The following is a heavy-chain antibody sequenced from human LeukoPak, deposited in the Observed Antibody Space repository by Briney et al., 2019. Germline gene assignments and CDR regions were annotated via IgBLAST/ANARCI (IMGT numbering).Heavy chain of an antibody. D-gene: IGHD2-15*01. V-gene: IGHV3-69-1*01. CDR2: IGTGGTT. Sequence: GGSLRLSCSVSGFSLSVYSMDWVRQAPGQGLEWISYIGTGGTTYYADSVLGRFTVSRDNAKKSVYLQMNSLTVGDTAVYYCARDPVEGGLDYWGQGTLVAVSS. CDR1: GFSLSVYS. J-gene: IGHJ4*02. CDR3: ARDPVEGGLDY.